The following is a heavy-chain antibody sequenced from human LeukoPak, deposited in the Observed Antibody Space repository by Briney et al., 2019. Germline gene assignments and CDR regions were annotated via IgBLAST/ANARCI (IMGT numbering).Heavy chain of an antibody. D-gene: IGHD6-13*01. J-gene: IGHJ6*03. Sequence: SETLSLTCTVSGGSISSSSYYWGWIRQPPGKGLEWIGSIYYSGSTYYNPSLKSRVTISVDTSKNQFSLKRSSVTAADTAMYYCARADYSSTWSHYYYYMDVWGKGTTVTVSS. CDR2: IYYSGST. CDR3: ARADYSSTWSHYYYYMDV. V-gene: IGHV4-39*07. CDR1: GGSISSSSYY.